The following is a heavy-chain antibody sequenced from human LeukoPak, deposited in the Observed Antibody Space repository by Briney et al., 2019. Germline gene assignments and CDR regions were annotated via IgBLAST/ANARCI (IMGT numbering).Heavy chain of an antibody. J-gene: IGHJ3*02. D-gene: IGHD3-16*01. V-gene: IGHV4-39*07. Sequence: KPSETLSLTCTVSGGSISSSRYYWGWIRQPPGKGLEWIGNIYYSGSTYYNPSLKSRVTISVDTSKNQFSLKLSSVTAADTAVYYCASLLIDAFDIWGQGTMVTVSS. CDR1: GGSISSSRYY. CDR2: IYYSGST. CDR3: ASLLIDAFDI.